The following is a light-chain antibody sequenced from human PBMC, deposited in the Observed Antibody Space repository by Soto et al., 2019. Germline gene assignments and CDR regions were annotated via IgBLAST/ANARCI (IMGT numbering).Light chain of an antibody. CDR3: QQYGSWT. CDR2: GTS. J-gene: IGKJ1*01. CDR1: QTISSNN. Sequence: EIVLTQSPGTLSVSPGERATLSCRASQTISSNNLAWYQQKPGQAPSLLIYGTSSRATGIPDRFSGSGSGTDFTLTISRLEPEDSPIYYCQQYGSWTFGQGTKVEIK. V-gene: IGKV3-20*01.